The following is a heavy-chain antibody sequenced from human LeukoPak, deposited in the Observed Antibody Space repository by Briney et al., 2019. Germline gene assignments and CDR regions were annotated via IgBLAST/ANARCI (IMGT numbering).Heavy chain of an antibody. Sequence: PGGSLRLSCAASGFTFSSYAMHWVRQAPGKGLEWVAVISYDGSNKYYADSAKGRFTISRDNSKSMVYLQMDRLRAEDTAVYYCARCKGGWSDHFYGMDVWGQGTTVTVSS. CDR1: GFTFSSYA. CDR2: ISYDGSNK. D-gene: IGHD6-19*01. CDR3: ARCKGGWSDHFYGMDV. V-gene: IGHV3-30*14. J-gene: IGHJ6*02.